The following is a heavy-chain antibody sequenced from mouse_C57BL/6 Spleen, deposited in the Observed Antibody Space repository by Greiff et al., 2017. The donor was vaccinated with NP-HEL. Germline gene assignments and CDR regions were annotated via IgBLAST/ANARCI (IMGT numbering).Heavy chain of an antibody. CDR2: IDPETGGT. V-gene: IGHV1-15*01. CDR1: GYTFTDYE. CDR3: TRGLLPFFAY. D-gene: IGHD2-3*01. Sequence: QVQLKESGAELVRPGASVTLSCKASGYTFTDYEMHWVKQTPVHGLEWIGAIDPETGGTAYNQKFKGKAILTADKSSSTAYMELRSLTSEDSAVYYCTRGLLPFFAYWGQGTLVTVSA. J-gene: IGHJ3*01.